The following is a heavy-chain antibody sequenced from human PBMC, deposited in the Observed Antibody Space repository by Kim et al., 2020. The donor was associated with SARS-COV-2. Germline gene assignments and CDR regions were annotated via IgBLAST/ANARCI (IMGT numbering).Heavy chain of an antibody. V-gene: IGHV4-39*01. Sequence: NPSLKSRVTISVDTSKNQCSLKLSSVTAADTAVYYCARHVRSNYGGAFDYWGQGTLVTVSS. D-gene: IGHD4-4*01. J-gene: IGHJ4*02. CDR3: ARHVRSNYGGAFDY.